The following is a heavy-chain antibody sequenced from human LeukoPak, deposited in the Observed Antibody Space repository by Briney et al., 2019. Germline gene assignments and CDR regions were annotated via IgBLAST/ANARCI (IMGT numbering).Heavy chain of an antibody. CDR1: GGSFSGYY. Sequence: MASETLSLTCAVYGGSFSGYYWSWIRQPPGKGLEWIGEINHSGSTNYNPSLKSRVTISVDTSKNQFSLKLSSVTAEDTAVYYCARDSYDSSGYTFDYWGQGTLVTVSS. D-gene: IGHD3-22*01. J-gene: IGHJ4*02. CDR2: INHSGST. V-gene: IGHV4-34*01. CDR3: ARDSYDSSGYTFDY.